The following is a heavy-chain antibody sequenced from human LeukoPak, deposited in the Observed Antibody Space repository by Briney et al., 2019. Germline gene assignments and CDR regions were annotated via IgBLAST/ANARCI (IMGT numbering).Heavy chain of an antibody. V-gene: IGHV3-23*01. CDR3: ANTMVRGVIKYYFDY. D-gene: IGHD3-10*01. J-gene: IGHJ4*02. CDR1: GFTFSSYA. Sequence: GGSLRLSCAASGFTFSSYAMSWVRQAPGKGLEWVSSISGGHGGTYYADSVKGRFTISRDNSKNTLYLQMNSLRAEDTAVYYCANTMVRGVIKYYFDYWGQGTLVTVSS. CDR2: ISGGHGGT.